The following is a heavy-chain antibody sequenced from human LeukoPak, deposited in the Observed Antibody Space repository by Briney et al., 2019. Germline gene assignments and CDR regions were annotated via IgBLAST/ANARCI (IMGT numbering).Heavy chain of an antibody. J-gene: IGHJ3*01. Sequence: SETLSLTCAVYGGSFSGYYWSWIRRPPGKGLEWIGEINHSGSTNYNPSLKSRVTISVDTSKNQFSLKLSSVTAADTAVYYCARRRAFDVWGQGTKVTVSS. CDR3: ARRRAFDV. CDR1: GGSFSGYY. V-gene: IGHV4-34*01. CDR2: INHSGST.